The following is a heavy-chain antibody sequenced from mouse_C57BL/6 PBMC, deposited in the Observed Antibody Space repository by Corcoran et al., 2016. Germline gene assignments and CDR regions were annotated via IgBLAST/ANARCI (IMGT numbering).Heavy chain of an antibody. CDR2: IYPRSGNT. D-gene: IGHD3-3*01. V-gene: IGHV1-81*01. J-gene: IGHJ4*01. Sequence: QVQLQQSGAELARPGASVKLSCKASGYTFTSYGISWVKQRTGQGLEWIGEIYPRSGNTYYNEKFKGKATLTADKSSSTAYMELGSLTPEDSAVDFCASGGRDYAMDYWGQGTSVTGSS. CDR1: GYTFTSYG. CDR3: ASGGRDYAMDY.